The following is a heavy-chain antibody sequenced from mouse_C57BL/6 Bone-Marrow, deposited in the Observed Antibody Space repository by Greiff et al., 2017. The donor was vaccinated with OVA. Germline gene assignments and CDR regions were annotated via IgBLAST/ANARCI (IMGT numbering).Heavy chain of an antibody. CDR2: ISYSGST. Sequence: EVKLLESGPGLAKPSQTLSLTCSVTGYSITSDYWNWIRKFPGTKLEYMGYISYSGSTYYNPSLKSRISITRDPSKNQYSLPLNVVTTEDTATYYLARYSDWYFDVWGPGTTVTVSS. J-gene: IGHJ1*01. V-gene: IGHV3-8*01. CDR1: GYSITSDY. CDR3: ARYSDWYFDV.